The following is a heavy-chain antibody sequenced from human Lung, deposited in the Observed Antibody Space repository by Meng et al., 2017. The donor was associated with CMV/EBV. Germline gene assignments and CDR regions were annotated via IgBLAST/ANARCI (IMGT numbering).Heavy chain of an antibody. CDR1: GFTFTTFW. CDR3: VRYANSQYGMDV. J-gene: IGHJ6*02. CDR2: IKEDGSGQ. V-gene: IGHV3-7*01. D-gene: IGHD2-21*01. Sequence: GGSLRLXCAASGFTFTTFWMTWVRQAPGKGLEWVANIKEDGSGQWYVDSVKGRFTISRDNAKKSVYLQMNSLRAEDTAVYYCVRYANSQYGMDVWGQGTTVTVS.